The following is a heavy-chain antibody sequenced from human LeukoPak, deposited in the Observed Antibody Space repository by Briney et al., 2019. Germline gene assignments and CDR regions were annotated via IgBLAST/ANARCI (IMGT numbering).Heavy chain of an antibody. CDR2: IYDSRFT. Sequence: NSSQTLSLTCTVSGGSISVGSHYWSWVRQHPRKGLEWIGCIYDSRFTYYNSSLQSRVSISVDSSENQLSLKLSSVTPADRAVYYCAGGFNSSKMAYWGQGILVTVSS. CDR3: AGGFNSSKMAY. D-gene: IGHD6-13*01. J-gene: IGHJ4*02. CDR1: GGSISVGSHY. V-gene: IGHV4-31*03.